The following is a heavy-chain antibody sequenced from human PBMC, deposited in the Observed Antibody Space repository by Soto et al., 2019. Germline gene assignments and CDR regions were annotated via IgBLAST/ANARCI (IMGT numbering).Heavy chain of an antibody. Sequence: SETLSLTCAVSGGSISSGGYSWSWIRQPPGKGLEWIGYIYHSGSTYYNPSLKSRVTISVDRSKNQFPLKLSSVTAADTAVYYCARGDFDRGYSYGYLDYWGQGTLVTVSS. D-gene: IGHD5-18*01. CDR2: IYHSGST. CDR1: GGSISSGGYS. J-gene: IGHJ4*02. CDR3: ARGDFDRGYSYGYLDY. V-gene: IGHV4-30-2*01.